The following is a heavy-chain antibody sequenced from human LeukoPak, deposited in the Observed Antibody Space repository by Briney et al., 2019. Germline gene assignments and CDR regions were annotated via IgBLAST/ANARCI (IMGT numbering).Heavy chain of an antibody. J-gene: IGHJ5*02. CDR1: GYTFTSYG. D-gene: IGHD2-15*01. V-gene: IGHV1-18*01. CDR2: ISAYNGNT. Sequence: ASVKVSCKASGYTFTSYGISWVRQAPGQGLEWMRWISAYNGNTNYAQKLQGRVTMTTDTSTSTAYMELRSLRSDDTAVYYCARDPRIVVVVAATGGWFDLWGQGTLVTVSS. CDR3: ARDPRIVVVVAATGGWFDL.